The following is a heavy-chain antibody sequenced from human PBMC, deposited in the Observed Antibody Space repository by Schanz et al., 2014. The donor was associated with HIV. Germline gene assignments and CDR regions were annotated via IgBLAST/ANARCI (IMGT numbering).Heavy chain of an antibody. V-gene: IGHV3-30*03. CDR3: AREIGGQQLAGNQYYYHYYGMDV. D-gene: IGHD6-13*01. CDR1: GFTFSSYG. CDR2: ISYDGSNK. J-gene: IGHJ6*02. Sequence: QVQLVESGGGVVQPGRSLRLSCAASGFTFSSYGMHWVRQAPGKGLEWVAVISYDGSNKYYADSVKDRFIISRDNSKNTLYLQMNSLRADDTAVYYCAREIGGQQLAGNQYYYHYYGMDVWGQGTTVTVSS.